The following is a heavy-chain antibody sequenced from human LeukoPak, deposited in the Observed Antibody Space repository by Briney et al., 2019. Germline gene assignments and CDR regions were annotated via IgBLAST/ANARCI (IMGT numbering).Heavy chain of an antibody. CDR1: GYTFTSYG. Sequence: ASVKVSCKASGYTFTSYGISWVRQAPGQGLEWMGWISAYNGNTNYAQKLQGRVTMTTHTSTSTAYMELRSLRSDDTAVYYCARVSLADHTFDYWGQGPLVTVSS. V-gene: IGHV1-18*01. CDR3: ARVSLADHTFDY. J-gene: IGHJ4*02. D-gene: IGHD6-19*01. CDR2: ISAYNGNT.